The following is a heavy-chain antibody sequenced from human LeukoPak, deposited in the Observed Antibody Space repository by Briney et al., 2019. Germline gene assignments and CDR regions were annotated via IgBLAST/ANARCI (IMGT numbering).Heavy chain of an antibody. D-gene: IGHD4-17*01. CDR3: AISGVGTTKEVDY. CDR2: IIPIFGTA. J-gene: IGHJ4*02. V-gene: IGHV1-69*05. CDR1: GYTLTSYG. Sequence: ASVKVSCKASGYTLTSYGISWVRQAPGQGLEWMGRIIPIFGTANYAQKFQGRVTITTDESTSTAYMELSSLRSEDTAVYYCAISGVGTTKEVDYWGQGTLVTVSS.